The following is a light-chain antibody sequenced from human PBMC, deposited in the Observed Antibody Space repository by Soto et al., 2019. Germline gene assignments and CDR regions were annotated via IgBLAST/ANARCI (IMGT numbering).Light chain of an antibody. Sequence: DIVLTQSPDPLSLSPGERATLSCRARQSVSSNYLAWYQQKPGQAPRLLIYGASSRATGIPDRFSGSGSGTDFALTISRLEPEDFAVYYCQHYGSSLSITFGQGTRLEIK. CDR2: GAS. CDR3: QHYGSSLSIT. J-gene: IGKJ5*01. CDR1: QSVSSNY. V-gene: IGKV3-20*01.